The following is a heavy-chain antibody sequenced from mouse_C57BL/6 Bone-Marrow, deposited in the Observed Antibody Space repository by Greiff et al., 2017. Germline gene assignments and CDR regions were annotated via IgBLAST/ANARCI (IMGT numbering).Heavy chain of an antibody. CDR3: ARLEFDGSSGDWYFDV. V-gene: IGHV1-85*01. CDR2: IYPRDGST. Sequence: QVQLKESGPELVKPGASVKLSCKASGYTFTSYDINWVKQRPGQGLEWIGRIYPRDGSTKYNEKFKGKVTLNVDTSASTAYMELHSLTSEDSAVYFCARLEFDGSSGDWYFDVWGTGTTVTVSS. CDR1: GYTFTSYD. D-gene: IGHD1-1*01. J-gene: IGHJ1*03.